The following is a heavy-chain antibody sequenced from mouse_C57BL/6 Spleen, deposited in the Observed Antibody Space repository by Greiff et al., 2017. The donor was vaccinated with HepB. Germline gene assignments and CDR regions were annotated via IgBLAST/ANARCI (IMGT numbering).Heavy chain of an antibody. J-gene: IGHJ2*01. D-gene: IGHD2-2*01. V-gene: IGHV5-16*01. CDR1: GFTFSDYY. CDR3: ARGGYPYYFDY. CDR2: INYDGSST. Sequence: DVKLVESEGGLVQPGSSMKLSCTASGFTFSDYYMAWVRQVPEKGLEWVANINYDGSSTYYLDSLKSRFIISRDNAKNILYLQMSSLKSEDTATYYCARGGYPYYFDYWGQGTTLTVSS.